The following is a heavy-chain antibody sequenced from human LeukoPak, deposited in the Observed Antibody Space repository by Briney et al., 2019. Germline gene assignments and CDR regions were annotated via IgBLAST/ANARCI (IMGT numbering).Heavy chain of an antibody. D-gene: IGHD3-16*01. J-gene: IGHJ4*02. Sequence: PGGSLRLSCVASGFTFSIYWMSWVRQAPGKGLEWVANIKQDGSEKYYVDSVKGRFTISRDNAKNSLYLQMNRLRAEDTAVYYCARVYNFLVGDYDYVWGSPAMYYFDYWGQGTLVTVSS. V-gene: IGHV3-7*01. CDR3: ARVYNFLVGDYDYVWGSPAMYYFDY. CDR2: IKQDGSEK. CDR1: GFTFSIYW.